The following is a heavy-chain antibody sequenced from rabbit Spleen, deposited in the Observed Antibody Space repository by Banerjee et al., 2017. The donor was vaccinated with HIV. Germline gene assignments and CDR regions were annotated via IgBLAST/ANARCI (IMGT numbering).Heavy chain of an antibody. CDR1: GIDFSSYD. J-gene: IGHJ6*01. Sequence: QQQLEESGGGLVKPGGTLTLTCKVSGIDFSSYDMCWVRQAPGKGLEWIACIYAGSSASTYSASWAKGRFTISKTSSTTVTLQMTSLTVADTATYFCARDTGTGFSTYGMDLWGQGTLVTVS. CDR3: ARDTGTGFSTYGMDL. CDR2: IYAGSSAST. D-gene: IGHD7-1*01. V-gene: IGHV1S45*01.